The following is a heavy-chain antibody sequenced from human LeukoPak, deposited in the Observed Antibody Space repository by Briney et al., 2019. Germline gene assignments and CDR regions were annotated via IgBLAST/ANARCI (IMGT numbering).Heavy chain of an antibody. CDR2: INHSGST. Sequence: SETLSLTCAVYGGSFSGYYWSWIRQPPGKGLEWIGEINHSGSTNYNPSLKSRVTISVDTSKNQFSLKLSSVTAADTAVYYCARRRLQLKVAAFDIWGQGTMVTVSS. CDR3: ARRRLQLKVAAFDI. V-gene: IGHV4-34*01. CDR1: GGSFSGYY. J-gene: IGHJ3*02. D-gene: IGHD5-12*01.